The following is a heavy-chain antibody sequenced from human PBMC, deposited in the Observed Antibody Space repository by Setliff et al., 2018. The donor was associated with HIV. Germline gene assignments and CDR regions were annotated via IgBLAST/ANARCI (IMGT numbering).Heavy chain of an antibody. CDR3: ARSGYSYDTSLTY. CDR1: GYAFIHYD. D-gene: IGHD5-12*01. Sequence: ASVKVSCKASGYAFIHYDINWVRQAPGQGLEWMGWINGDNGNTKYSQKFQDRVTITRDTSASTGYMELTSLRSEDMAVYYCARSGYSYDTSLTYWGQGTLVTVSS. CDR2: INGDNGNT. V-gene: IGHV1-3*03. J-gene: IGHJ4*02.